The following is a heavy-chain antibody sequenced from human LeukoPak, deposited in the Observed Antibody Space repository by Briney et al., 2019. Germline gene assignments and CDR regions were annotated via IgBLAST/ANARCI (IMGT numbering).Heavy chain of an antibody. CDR1: GGSFSGYY. D-gene: IGHD3-22*01. CDR3: ASLGDYDSSGYYSPRPNAFDI. J-gene: IGHJ3*02. V-gene: IGHV4-34*12. Sequence: PSETLSLTCAVYGGSFSGYYWSWIRQPPGKALEWIGNIFYSGSTYYSPSLKSRVTISVDTSKNQFSLKLSSVTAADTAVYYCASLGDYDSSGYYSPRPNAFDIWGQGTMVTVSS. CDR2: IFYSGST.